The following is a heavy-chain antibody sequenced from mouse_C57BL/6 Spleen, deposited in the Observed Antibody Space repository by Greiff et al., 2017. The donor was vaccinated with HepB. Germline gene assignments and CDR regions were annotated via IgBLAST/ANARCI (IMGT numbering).Heavy chain of an antibody. V-gene: IGHV5-6*01. J-gene: IGHJ3*01. D-gene: IGHD2-4*01. Sequence: EVKLMESGGDLVKPGGSLKLSCAASGFTFSSYGMSWVRQTPDKRLEWVATISSGGSYTYYPDSVKGRYTISRDNAKNTLYLQMSSLKSEDTAMYYCAGHRYDYDPPGFAYWGQGTLVTVSA. CDR2: ISSGGSYT. CDR3: AGHRYDYDPPGFAY. CDR1: GFTFSSYG.